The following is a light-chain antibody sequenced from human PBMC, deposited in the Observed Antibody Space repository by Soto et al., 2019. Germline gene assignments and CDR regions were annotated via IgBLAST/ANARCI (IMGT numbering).Light chain of an antibody. J-gene: IGKJ1*01. CDR2: GAS. Sequence: EIVLTQSPGTLSLSPGERATLSCRASQSVSSSYLAWYQQKPGQAPRLLIYGASSRATGIPDRFSGSGSGTDFTLTISRLEPEDFAVYYGQQYGSSVTWTFGQGTKVDIK. CDR3: QQYGSSVTWT. V-gene: IGKV3-20*01. CDR1: QSVSSSY.